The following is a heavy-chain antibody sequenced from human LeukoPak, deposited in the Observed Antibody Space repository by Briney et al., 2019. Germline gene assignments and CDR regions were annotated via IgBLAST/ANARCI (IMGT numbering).Heavy chain of an antibody. V-gene: IGHV3-33*08. CDR1: GFTFSNAY. J-gene: IGHJ3*02. Sequence: PGGSLRLSCAASGFTFSNAYMNWVRQAPGKGLEWVAVIWYDGSNKYYADSVKGRFTISRDNSKNTLYLQMNSLRAEDTAVYYCARDWHAFDIWGQGTMVTVSS. CDR3: ARDWHAFDI. CDR2: IWYDGSNK.